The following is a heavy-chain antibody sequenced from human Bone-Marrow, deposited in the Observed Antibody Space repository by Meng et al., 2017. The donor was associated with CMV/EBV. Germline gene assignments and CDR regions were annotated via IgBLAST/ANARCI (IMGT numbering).Heavy chain of an antibody. Sequence: LRLSCAISGDSVSSNSAAWSWIRQSPSRGLEWLGRTYYRSKWYNDYAVSVKSRITIYPDTSKNQFSLQLNSVTPEDTAVYYCASESVGPTGTTSPLDYWGQGTLVTVSS. V-gene: IGHV6-1*01. CDR1: GDSVSSNSAA. D-gene: IGHD1-1*01. CDR3: ASESVGPTGTTSPLDY. CDR2: TYYRSKWYN. J-gene: IGHJ4*02.